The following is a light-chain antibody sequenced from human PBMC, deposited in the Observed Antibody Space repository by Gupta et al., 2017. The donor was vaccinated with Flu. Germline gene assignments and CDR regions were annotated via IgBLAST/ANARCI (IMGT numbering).Light chain of an antibody. Sequence: EIVLTQSPGTLSLSPGERATLSCRASQSVSSSYLAWYQQKPGQAPRLLIYGASSRATGIPDRFSSSGSGTDFTLTISRLEPEDFAVYYCQQDGNSPFTFGHGTXVDIK. CDR3: QQDGNSPFT. CDR2: GAS. V-gene: IGKV3-20*01. J-gene: IGKJ3*01. CDR1: QSVSSSY.